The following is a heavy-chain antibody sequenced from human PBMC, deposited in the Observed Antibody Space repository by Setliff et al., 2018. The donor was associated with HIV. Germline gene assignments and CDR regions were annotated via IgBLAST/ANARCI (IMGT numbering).Heavy chain of an antibody. Sequence: SETLSLTCAVSGGSMSRYFWSWFRQPPGKGLEWIGYIYSSGSTNYNPSLKSRVTISVDTSKNQFSLKLSSVTAADTAIYYCARGSRSHGGMFGYWGQGTLVTVSS. J-gene: IGHJ4*02. V-gene: IGHV4-59*12. CDR1: GGSMSRYF. CDR3: ARGSRSHGGMFGY. CDR2: IYSSGST. D-gene: IGHD6-13*01.